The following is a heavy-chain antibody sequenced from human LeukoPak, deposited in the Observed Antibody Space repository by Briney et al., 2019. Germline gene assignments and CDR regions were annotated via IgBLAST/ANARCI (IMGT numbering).Heavy chain of an antibody. CDR1: GGSISSYY. CDR3: ARGSVWNYGGTYYYYYYMDV. D-gene: IGHD1-7*01. Sequence: SETLSLTCTVSGGSISSYYWSWIRQPPGKGLEWIGYIYYSGSTNYNPSLKSRVTISVDTSKNQFSLKLSSVTAADTAVYYCARGSVWNYGGTYYYYYYMDVWGKGTTVTVSS. V-gene: IGHV4-59*01. CDR2: IYYSGST. J-gene: IGHJ6*03.